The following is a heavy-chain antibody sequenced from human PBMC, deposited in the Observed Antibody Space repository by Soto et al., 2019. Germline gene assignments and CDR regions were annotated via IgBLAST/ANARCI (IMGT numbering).Heavy chain of an antibody. CDR1: GYSFTDYH. Sequence: ASVKVSCKASGYSFTDYHIHWVRQAPGQGLEWLGRINPKSGGTSTAQKFQGWVTMTTDTSISTASMELTRLTTDDTAIYYCARGDSTDCSNGVCSFFYNHDMDVWGQGTTVTVSS. J-gene: IGHJ6*02. V-gene: IGHV1-2*04. CDR3: ARGDSTDCSNGVCSFFYNHDMDV. CDR2: INPKSGGT. D-gene: IGHD2-8*01.